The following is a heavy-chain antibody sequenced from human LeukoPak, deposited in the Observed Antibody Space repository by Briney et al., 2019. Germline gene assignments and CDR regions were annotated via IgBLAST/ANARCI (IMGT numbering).Heavy chain of an antibody. J-gene: IGHJ4*02. CDR2: IYSGGTT. CDR1: RFTFSDYS. D-gene: IGHD2-2*01. CDR3: ARGEQYCSSTSCCAY. Sequence: GGSLRLSCAATRFTFSDYSMNWVRQAPGKGLEWVSVIYSGGTTYYADSVKGRFTISRHNSKNTLYLQMNSLRAEDTAVYYCARGEQYCSSTSCCAYWGQGTLVTVSS. V-gene: IGHV3-53*04.